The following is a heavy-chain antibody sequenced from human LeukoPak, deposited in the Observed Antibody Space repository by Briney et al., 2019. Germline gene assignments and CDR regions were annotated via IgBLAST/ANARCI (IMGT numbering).Heavy chain of an antibody. CDR1: GYTFTSYD. CDR3: ARGNYGDYEDWFDP. Sequence: ASVKVSCKASGYTFTSYDINWVRQATGQGLEWMGWMNPNSGNTGYAQKFQGRVTMTTDTSTSTAYMELRSLRSDDTAVYYCARGNYGDYEDWFDPWGQGTLVTVSS. D-gene: IGHD4-17*01. V-gene: IGHV1-8*01. CDR2: MNPNSGNT. J-gene: IGHJ5*02.